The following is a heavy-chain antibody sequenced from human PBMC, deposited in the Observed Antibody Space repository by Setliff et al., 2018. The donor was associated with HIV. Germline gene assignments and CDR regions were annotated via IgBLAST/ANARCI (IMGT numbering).Heavy chain of an antibody. CDR1: GGSISSGGYY. Sequence: LSLTCTVSGGSISSGGYYWSWIRQHPGKGLEWIGYMYHSGSTHYNPSLKRRVSMSVDTSKNQFSLNLRTVTAADTAIYFCARGRPFGKFVDYFDSWGQGKLVTVSS. V-gene: IGHV4-31*03. J-gene: IGHJ4*02. D-gene: IGHD2-21*01. CDR2: MYHSGST. CDR3: ARGRPFGKFVDYFDS.